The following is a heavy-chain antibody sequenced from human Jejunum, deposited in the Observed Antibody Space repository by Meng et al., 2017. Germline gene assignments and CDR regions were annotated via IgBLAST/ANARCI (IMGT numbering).Heavy chain of an antibody. V-gene: IGHV1-3*01. J-gene: IGHJ3*02. CDR3: ARDVINGPNDAFDI. CDR2: INAGAGDT. D-gene: IGHD2-8*01. CDR1: GYTFTSYM. Sequence: ASVKVSCKASGYTFTSYMMNWVRQAPGQRLEWMGTINAGAGDTAYSQKFQGRVTMTRDTSANTGYMEVRSLTSEDTAVYFCARDVINGPNDAFDIWGQGTVVTVSS.